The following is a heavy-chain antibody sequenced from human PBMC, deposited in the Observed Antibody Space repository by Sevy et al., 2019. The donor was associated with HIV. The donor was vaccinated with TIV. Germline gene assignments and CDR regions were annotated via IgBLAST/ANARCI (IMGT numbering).Heavy chain of an antibody. J-gene: IGHJ4*02. CDR2: INQAGSDK. D-gene: IGHD2-15*01. CDR3: AGGGFLSRY. Sequence: GGSLRLSCAASGFTVSDSWMTWVRQGPGKGLEWVAKINQAGSDKCYVDSVRGRFTISRDNAKNSLYLQMNSLRVEDTALYYCAGGGFLSRYWGQGSLVTVSS. CDR1: GFTVSDSW. V-gene: IGHV3-7*01.